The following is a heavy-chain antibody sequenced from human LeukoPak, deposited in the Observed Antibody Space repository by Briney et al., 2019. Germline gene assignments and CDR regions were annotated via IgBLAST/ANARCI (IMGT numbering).Heavy chain of an antibody. V-gene: IGHV1-3*04. J-gene: IGHJ4*02. D-gene: IGHD3-22*01. CDR3: ARDPPYNTSGYLFDY. CDR1: GYTFTGYA. CDR2: INTYNNNT. Sequence: WASVKVSCKASGYTFTGYAMNWVRQAPGQGLEWMGWINTYNNNTIYAQKFQGRVIMTRDTSTSTVYMELSSLRSEDTAAYYCARDPPYNTSGYLFDYWGQGTLVSVSS.